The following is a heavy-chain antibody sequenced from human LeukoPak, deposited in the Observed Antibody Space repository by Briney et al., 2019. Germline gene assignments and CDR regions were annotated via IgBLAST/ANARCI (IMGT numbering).Heavy chain of an antibody. D-gene: IGHD3-22*01. CDR3: ATYPDSSGYYLEAEAFDI. Sequence: ASVKVSCKASGYTFTRYDINWVRQATGQGLEWMGGMNPNSGNTGYAQKFQGRVTMTRNTSISTAYMELSSLRSEDTAVYYCATYPDSSGYYLEAEAFDICGQGTMVTVSS. CDR1: GYTFTRYD. V-gene: IGHV1-8*01. CDR2: MNPNSGNT. J-gene: IGHJ3*02.